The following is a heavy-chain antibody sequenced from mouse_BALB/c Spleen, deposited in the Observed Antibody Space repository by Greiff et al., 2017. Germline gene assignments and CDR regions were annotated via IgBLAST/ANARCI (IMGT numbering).Heavy chain of an antibody. CDR3: ARGGIITTVPYYYAMDY. J-gene: IGHJ4*01. CDR1: GFTFSSYA. CDR2: ISSGGST. V-gene: IGHV5-6-5*01. D-gene: IGHD1-1*01. Sequence: EVQRVESGGGLVKPGGSLKLSCAASGFTFSSYAMSWVRQTPEKRLEWVASISSGGSTYYPDSVKGRFTISRDNARNILYLQMSSLRSEDTAMYYCARGGIITTVPYYYAMDYWGQGTSVTVSS.